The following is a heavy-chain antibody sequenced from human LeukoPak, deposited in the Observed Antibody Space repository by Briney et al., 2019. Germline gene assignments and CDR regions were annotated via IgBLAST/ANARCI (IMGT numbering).Heavy chain of an antibody. CDR1: GFTFSSYA. CDR2: ISSSGSTI. J-gene: IGHJ4*02. V-gene: IGHV3-48*03. Sequence: GGSLRLSCAASGFTFSSYAMSWVRQAPGKGLEWVSYISSSGSTIYYADSVKGRFTISRDNAKNSLYLQMNSLRAEDTAVYYCARVSYYYGSGSHNAYWGQGTLVTVSS. D-gene: IGHD3-10*01. CDR3: ARVSYYYGSGSHNAY.